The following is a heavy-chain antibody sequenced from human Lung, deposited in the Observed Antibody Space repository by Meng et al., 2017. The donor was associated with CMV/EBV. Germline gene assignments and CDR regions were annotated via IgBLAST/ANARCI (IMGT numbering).Heavy chain of an antibody. CDR1: GFTFSSSS. CDR2: ISSSSSEI. J-gene: IGHJ4*02. V-gene: IGHV3-21*01. Sequence: ESLKISCVASGFTFSSSSMNWVRQAPGKGLEWVSGISSSSSEIRYADSVKGRFTISRDNAKNSLYLQMNSLRAEDTAVYYCASSRSFDYWGQGTLVTVSS. CDR3: ASSRSFDY.